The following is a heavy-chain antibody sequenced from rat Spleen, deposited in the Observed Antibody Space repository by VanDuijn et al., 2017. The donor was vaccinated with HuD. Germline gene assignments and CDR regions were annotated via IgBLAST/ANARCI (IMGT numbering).Heavy chain of an antibody. J-gene: IGHJ2*01. CDR2: INNAGST. CDR3: ARTYYGYSYSDY. D-gene: IGHD1-9*01. CDR1: FYSITSSYR. Sequence: EVLLQESGPGLVKPSQSLSLTCSVTFYSITSSYRWNWIRKFPGNKLEWMGYINNAGSTNYNPSLQSRLSITSDTSKNQFFLQVNSVTTEDTATYYCARTYYGYSYSDYWGQGVMVTVSS. V-gene: IGHV3-3*01.